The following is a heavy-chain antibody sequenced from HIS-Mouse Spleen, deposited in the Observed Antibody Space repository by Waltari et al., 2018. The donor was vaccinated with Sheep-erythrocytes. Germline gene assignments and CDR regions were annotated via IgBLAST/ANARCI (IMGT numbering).Heavy chain of an antibody. D-gene: IGHD1-7*01. CDR3: ASICGTTKDYYYYGMDV. CDR2: ISYDGSNK. J-gene: IGHJ6*02. Sequence: QVQLVESGGGVVQPGRSLRLSCAASGFTFSSYAMHWVRQAPGKGLAWVAVISYDGSNKSYADSVKGRFTISRDNSKNTLYLQMNSLRAEDTAVYYCASICGTTKDYYYYGMDVWGQGTTVTVSS. V-gene: IGHV3-30*04. CDR1: GFTFSSYA.